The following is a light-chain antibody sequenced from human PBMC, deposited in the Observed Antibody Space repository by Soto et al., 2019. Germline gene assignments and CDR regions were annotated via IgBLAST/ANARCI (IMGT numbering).Light chain of an antibody. CDR2: DAS. J-gene: IGKJ5*01. V-gene: IGKV3-11*01. CDR3: QQRSNWPLIT. CDR1: QSVSSY. Sequence: EIVLTQSPATLSLSPGVRATLSCRASQSVSSYLAWYQQKPGQAPRLLIYDASNRATGIPARFSGSGSGTGFTLAISSLEPEDFAVYYCQQRSNWPLITFGQGTRLEI.